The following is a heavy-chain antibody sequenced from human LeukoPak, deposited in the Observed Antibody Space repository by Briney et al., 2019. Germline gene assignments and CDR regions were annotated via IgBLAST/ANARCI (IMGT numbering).Heavy chain of an antibody. D-gene: IGHD1-1*01. CDR1: GFAFSDYA. CDR3: AKAGSRQLEDY. Sequence: GGSLRLSCAASGFAFSDYAMSGVRQAPGKGLEWVSAVSASGASTYYADSVEGRFSISRENSKRTLYLQMNSLRAEDTAIYYCAKAGSRQLEDYWGQGTLVTISS. CDR2: VSASGAST. V-gene: IGHV3-23*01. J-gene: IGHJ4*02.